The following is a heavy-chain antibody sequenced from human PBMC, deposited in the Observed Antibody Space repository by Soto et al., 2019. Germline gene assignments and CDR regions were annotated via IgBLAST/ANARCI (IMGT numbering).Heavy chain of an antibody. CDR2: IIHSGNT. D-gene: IGHD6-13*01. V-gene: IGHV4-34*12. CDR3: AGGRSAKTWYAVYDYYGLDV. J-gene: IGHJ6*02. Sequence: SETLSLTCAVYGGSFSGYYWTWIRQPPGKGLEWIGEIIHSGNTNYNPSLKSRVTISVDTSKNQISLKLSSVTAADTAVYYCAGGRSAKTWYAVYDYYGLDVMPQATKVTVSS. CDR1: GGSFSGYY.